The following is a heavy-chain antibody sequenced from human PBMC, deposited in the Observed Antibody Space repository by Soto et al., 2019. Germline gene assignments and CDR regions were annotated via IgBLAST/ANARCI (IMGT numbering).Heavy chain of an antibody. J-gene: IGHJ4*02. CDR2: INAGNGTT. Sequence: QFQRVQSGAEEKKPGASVKVSCKASGYTFSSYAMHWVRQAPGQRLEWMGWINAGNGTTKYSQKCQVRVTITSDTSARTAYMELSSLGSEATAVYDCARGGPPIDYWGQGTLVTVSS. V-gene: IGHV1-3*05. D-gene: IGHD3-10*01. CDR3: ARGGPPIDY. CDR1: GYTFSSYA.